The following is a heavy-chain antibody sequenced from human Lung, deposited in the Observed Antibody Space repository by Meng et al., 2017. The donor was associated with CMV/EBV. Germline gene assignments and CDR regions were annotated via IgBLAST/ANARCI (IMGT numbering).Heavy chain of an antibody. Sequence: SCAASGFTVSSNSMNWVRQAPGKGLEWVSLIYSGGGTYYADSVKGRFTISRDNFKNTLYLQMNSLRAEDTAVYYCARVLTAHLYYGMDVWGQGATVTVSS. V-gene: IGHV3-53*01. CDR2: IYSGGGT. J-gene: IGHJ6*02. D-gene: IGHD5-18*01. CDR1: GFTVSSNS. CDR3: ARVLTAHLYYGMDV.